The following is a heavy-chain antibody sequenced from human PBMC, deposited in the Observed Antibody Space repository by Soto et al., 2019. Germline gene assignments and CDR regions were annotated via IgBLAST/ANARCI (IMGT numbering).Heavy chain of an antibody. Sequence: QVQLVQSGAEVKKPGSSVKVSCKASGGTFSSYAISWVRQAPGQGLEWMGGIIPIFGTANYAQKFQGRVTITADESTSTAYLELSSLRSEDTAVYYCARGGMATIEGFVEYFDLWCRGTLVTVSS. J-gene: IGHJ2*01. V-gene: IGHV1-69*01. CDR2: IIPIFGTA. CDR3: ARGGMATIEGFVEYFDL. D-gene: IGHD5-12*01. CDR1: GGTFSSYA.